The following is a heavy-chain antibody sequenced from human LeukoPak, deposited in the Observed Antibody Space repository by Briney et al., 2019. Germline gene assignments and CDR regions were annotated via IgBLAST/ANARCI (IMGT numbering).Heavy chain of an antibody. CDR2: IYYSGST. J-gene: IGHJ4*02. Sequence: KTSETLSLTCTVSGGSISSYYWSWIRQPPGKGLEWIGYIYYSGSTNYNPSLKSRVTISVDTSKNQFSLKLSSVTAADTAVYYCATNSRIQLWSPSFDYWGQGTLVTVSS. CDR1: GGSISSYY. D-gene: IGHD5-18*01. CDR3: ATNSRIQLWSPSFDY. V-gene: IGHV4-59*08.